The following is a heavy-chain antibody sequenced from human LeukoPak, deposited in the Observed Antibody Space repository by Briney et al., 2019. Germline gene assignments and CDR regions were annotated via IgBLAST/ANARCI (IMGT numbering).Heavy chain of an antibody. CDR1: GGSFSGYY. CDR3: AREAAAAFYYYYYMDV. CDR2: INHSGSN. D-gene: IGHD6-13*01. Sequence: SETLSLTCAVYGGSFSGYYWSWIRHPPGKGLERIGEINHSGSNNYNPSLKSRVTISVDTSKNQFSLKLSSVTAADTAVYYCAREAAAAFYYYYYMDVWGKGTTVTVSS. J-gene: IGHJ6*03. V-gene: IGHV4-34*01.